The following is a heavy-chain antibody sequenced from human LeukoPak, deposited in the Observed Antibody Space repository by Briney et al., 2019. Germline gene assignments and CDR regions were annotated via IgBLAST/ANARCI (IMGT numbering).Heavy chain of an antibody. CDR1: GFTFSSYG. CDR3: ARVAAEDFWSGYYIPRYYYYGMDV. V-gene: IGHV3-33*01. D-gene: IGHD3-3*01. CDR2: IWYDGSNK. J-gene: IGHJ6*02. Sequence: GRSLRLSCAASGFTFSSYGMHWVRQAPGKGLEWVAVIWYDGSNKYYADSVKGRFTISRDNSKNTLYLQMNSLRAVDTAVYYCARVAAEDFWSGYYIPRYYYYGMDVWGQGTTVTVSS.